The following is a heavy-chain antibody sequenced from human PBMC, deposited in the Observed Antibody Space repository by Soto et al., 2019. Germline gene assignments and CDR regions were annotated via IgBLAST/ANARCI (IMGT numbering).Heavy chain of an antibody. Sequence: PSETLSLTCSVSGGSISSSSYYWGWIRQPPGKGLEWIGSIYYSGSTYSNTSLKSRVTTSVDTSKNQFSLKLRSVTAADTAVYYCARIWVTLDIVATVDYWGQGTLVTVSS. CDR3: ARIWVTLDIVATVDY. D-gene: IGHD5-12*01. V-gene: IGHV4-39*01. CDR2: IYYSGST. CDR1: GGSISSSSYY. J-gene: IGHJ4*02.